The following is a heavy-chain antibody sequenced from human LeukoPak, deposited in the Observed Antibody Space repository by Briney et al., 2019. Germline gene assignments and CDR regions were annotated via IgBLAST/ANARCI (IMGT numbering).Heavy chain of an antibody. CDR2: INPSGDST. Sequence: ASVKVSCKASGYTSTNYYMHWVRQAPGQGLEWMGVINPSGDSTRYEQKFQDRVTMTRETSTRTVYMELSSLRSEDTAVYYCARGYSSSYRIDYWGQGTLVTVSS. V-gene: IGHV1-46*01. CDR3: ARGYSSSYRIDY. D-gene: IGHD6-19*01. CDR1: GYTSTNYY. J-gene: IGHJ4*02.